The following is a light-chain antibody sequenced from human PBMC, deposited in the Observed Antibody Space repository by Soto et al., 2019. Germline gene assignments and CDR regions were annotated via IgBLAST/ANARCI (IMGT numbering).Light chain of an antibody. CDR3: QQYNNWPPIT. J-gene: IGKJ5*01. CDR1: QSVSSN. V-gene: IGKV3-15*01. CDR2: GAS. Sequence: EILWTQSPVTLSLSPGERATLSGRARQSVSSNLAWYQQKPGQAPRLLIYGASTRATGIPARFSGSGSGTEFTLTISSLQSEDFAVYYCQQYNNWPPITLGQGTRLEI.